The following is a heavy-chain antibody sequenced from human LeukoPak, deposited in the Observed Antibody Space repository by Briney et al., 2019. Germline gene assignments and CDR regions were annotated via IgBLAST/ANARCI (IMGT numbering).Heavy chain of an antibody. CDR3: AKSNGYGLIDI. Sequence: SETLSLTCTVYGGSFSGYYWSWIRQPPGKGLEWIGEINHSGSTNYSPSLKSRVTISLDTSRNQFSLKLNSVTAADTAVYYCAKSNGYGLIDIWGQGTMVTVSS. V-gene: IGHV4-34*01. D-gene: IGHD3-22*01. J-gene: IGHJ3*02. CDR1: GGSFSGYY. CDR2: INHSGST.